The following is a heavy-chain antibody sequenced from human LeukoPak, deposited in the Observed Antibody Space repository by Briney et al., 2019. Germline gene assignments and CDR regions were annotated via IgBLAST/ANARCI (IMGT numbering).Heavy chain of an antibody. CDR1: GFTFSSYA. Sequence: GGSLRLSCAASGFTFSSYAMHWVRQAPGKGLEWVAVISYDGSNKYYADSVKGRFTISRDNSKNTLYLQMNSLRAEDTAVYYCAKDQLSGVLPRSWGQGTLVTVSS. D-gene: IGHD2-8*01. CDR2: ISYDGSNK. J-gene: IGHJ4*02. V-gene: IGHV3-30*04. CDR3: AKDQLSGVLPRS.